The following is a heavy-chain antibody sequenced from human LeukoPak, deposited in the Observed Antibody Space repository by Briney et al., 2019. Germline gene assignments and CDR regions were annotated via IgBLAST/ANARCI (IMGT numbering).Heavy chain of an antibody. CDR1: GFTFSSYG. CDR3: AKVDCSSTSCYHDAFDI. D-gene: IGHD2-2*01. CDR2: IRYDGSNK. Sequence: GGSLRLSCAASGFTFSSYGMHWVRQAPGKGLEWVAFIRYDGSNKYYADSVKGRFTISRDNSKNTLYLQMNSLRAEDTAVYYCAKVDCSSTSCYHDAFDIWGQGTMVTVSS. V-gene: IGHV3-30*02. J-gene: IGHJ3*02.